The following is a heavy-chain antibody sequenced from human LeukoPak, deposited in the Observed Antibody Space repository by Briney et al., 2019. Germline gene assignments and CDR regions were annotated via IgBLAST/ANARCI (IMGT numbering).Heavy chain of an antibody. CDR2: FNPEDGKT. CDR1: EYTLTELS. V-gene: IGHV1-24*01. D-gene: IGHD4-11*01. CDR3: ATAVTTLNYFDY. J-gene: IGHJ4*02. Sequence: ASVKASCKVSEYTLTELSMHWVRQAPGEGLEWMGGFNPEDGKTIYAQKFQGRVTMTEDTSTDTAYMELSSLRSEDTAVYHCATAVTTLNYFDYWGQGTLVTVSS.